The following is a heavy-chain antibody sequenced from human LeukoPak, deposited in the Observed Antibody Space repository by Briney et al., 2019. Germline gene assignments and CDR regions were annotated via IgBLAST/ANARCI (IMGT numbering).Heavy chain of an antibody. CDR1: GFTFSSYA. V-gene: IGHV3-23*01. Sequence: QTGGSLRLSCAASGFTFSSYAMSWVRQAPGKGLEWVSAISGSGGSTYYADSVKGRFTISRDNSKNTLYLQMNSLRAEDTAVYYCAKDRKSSSWYVNPPDYWGQGTLVTVSS. D-gene: IGHD6-13*01. CDR2: ISGSGGST. J-gene: IGHJ4*02. CDR3: AKDRKSSSWYVNPPDY.